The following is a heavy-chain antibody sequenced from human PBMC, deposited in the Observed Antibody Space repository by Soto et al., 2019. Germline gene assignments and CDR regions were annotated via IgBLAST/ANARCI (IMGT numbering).Heavy chain of an antibody. CDR1: GGSISSYY. CDR2: IYYSGST. Sequence: SETLSLTCTVSGGSISSYYWSWIRQPPGKGLEWIGYIYYSGSTNYNPSLKSRVTISVDTSKNQFSLKLSSVTAAETAVYYCERGEYRRLYRGYWFDTWGQGTLVTVSS. J-gene: IGHJ5*02. V-gene: IGHV4-59*01. D-gene: IGHD6-6*01. CDR3: ERGEYRRLYRGYWFDT.